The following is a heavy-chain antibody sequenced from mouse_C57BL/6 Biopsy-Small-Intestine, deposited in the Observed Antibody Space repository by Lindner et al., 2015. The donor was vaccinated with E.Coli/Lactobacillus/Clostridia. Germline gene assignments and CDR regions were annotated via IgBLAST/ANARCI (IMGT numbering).Heavy chain of an antibody. Sequence: VQLQESGGGLVQPKGSLKLSCAASGFSFNTYAMNWVRQAPGKGLEWVARIRSKSKNYATYYADSVKDRFIISRDDSESMLYLQMNNLKTEDTAMYYCVRGDDYDVYSDYWGQGATLTVSS. D-gene: IGHD2-4*01. CDR3: VRGDDYDVYSDY. CDR1: GFSFNTYA. CDR2: IRSKSKNYAT. J-gene: IGHJ2*01. V-gene: IGHV10-1*01.